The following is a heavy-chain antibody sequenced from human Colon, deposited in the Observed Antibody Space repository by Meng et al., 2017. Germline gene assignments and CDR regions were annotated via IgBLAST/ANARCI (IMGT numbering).Heavy chain of an antibody. V-gene: IGHV4-30-4*01. CDR3: ARDRKHYGERGWFDP. CDR2: IYYSGST. D-gene: IGHD4-17*01. Sequence: QVQRQEAGPGLGQPSQTLSLTCTVSGGSISSGDYYWSWIRQPPGKGLEWIGYIYYSGSTYSNASLKSRVTISIDRSKNQFSLKLSSVTAADTAVYYCARDRKHYGERGWFDPWGQGTLVTVSS. CDR1: GGSISSGDYY. J-gene: IGHJ5*02.